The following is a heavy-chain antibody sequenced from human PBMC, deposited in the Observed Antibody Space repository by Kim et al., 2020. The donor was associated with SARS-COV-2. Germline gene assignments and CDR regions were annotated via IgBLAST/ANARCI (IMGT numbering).Heavy chain of an antibody. Sequence: GGSLRLSCAASGFTFSSYDMHWVRQATGKGLEWVSAIGTAGDPYYPGSVKGRFTISRENAKNSLYLQMNSLRAGDTAVYYCARGKRKGSGSYRAFDIWGQGTMVTVSS. V-gene: IGHV3-13*05. CDR1: GFTFSSYD. CDR2: IGTAGDP. D-gene: IGHD3-10*01. J-gene: IGHJ3*02. CDR3: ARGKRKGSGSYRAFDI.